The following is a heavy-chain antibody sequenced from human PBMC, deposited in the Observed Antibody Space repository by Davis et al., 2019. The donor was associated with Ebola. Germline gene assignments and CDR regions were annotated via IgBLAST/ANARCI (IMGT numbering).Heavy chain of an antibody. J-gene: IGHJ4*02. V-gene: IGHV3-48*04. CDR1: GLTFSNYW. CDR2: ISGSSNNI. CDR3: ARKRYFDY. D-gene: IGHD5-24*01. Sequence: GESLKISCAASGLTFSNYWMSWVRQAPGKGLEWISYISGSSNNIYYADSVKGRFTISRDNANKSLYLQLNSLRAEDTAVYYCARKRYFDYWGQGTLVTVSS.